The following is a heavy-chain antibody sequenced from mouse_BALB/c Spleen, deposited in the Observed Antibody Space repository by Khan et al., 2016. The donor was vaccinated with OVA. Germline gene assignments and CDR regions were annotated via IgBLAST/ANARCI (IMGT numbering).Heavy chain of an antibody. D-gene: IGHD2-14*01. CDR2: IIYTGYT. V-gene: IGHV3-8*02. Sequence: EVQLVESGPSLVKPSQTLSLTCSVTGDSITSGYWNWIRKFPGHKLEYMGYIIYTGYTYYNPSLQSRISITRHTSKNQYYLQLNSVTDEDTATDYCARSTYRYAFVYWGQGTLVTVSA. J-gene: IGHJ3*01. CDR3: ARSTYRYAFVY. CDR1: GDSITSGY.